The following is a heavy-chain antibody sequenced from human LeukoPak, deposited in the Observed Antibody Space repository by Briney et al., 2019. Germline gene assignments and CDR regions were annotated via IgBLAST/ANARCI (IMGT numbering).Heavy chain of an antibody. CDR2: IYYSGST. CDR3: ASSYYDSSGYQDY. Sequence: SQTLSLTCTVSGGSISSYYWSWIRQPPGRGLEWIGYIYYSGSTNYNPSLKSRVTISVDTPKNQFSLKLSSVTAADTAVYYCASSYYDSSGYQDYWGQGTLVTVSS. J-gene: IGHJ4*02. V-gene: IGHV4-59*01. CDR1: GGSISSYY. D-gene: IGHD3-22*01.